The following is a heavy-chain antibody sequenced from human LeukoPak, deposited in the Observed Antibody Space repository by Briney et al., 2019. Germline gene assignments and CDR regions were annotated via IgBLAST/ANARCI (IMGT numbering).Heavy chain of an antibody. CDR1: GGSISSGSYY. Sequence: TLSLTCTVSGGSISSGSYYWSWIRQPAGKGLEWIGRIYTSGSTNYNPSLKSRVTISVDTSKNQFSLKLSSVTAADTAVYYCASSWLQFGAQYYMDVWGKGTTVTVSS. CDR2: IYTSGST. V-gene: IGHV4-61*02. J-gene: IGHJ6*03. CDR3: ASSWLQFGAQYYMDV. D-gene: IGHD3-16*01.